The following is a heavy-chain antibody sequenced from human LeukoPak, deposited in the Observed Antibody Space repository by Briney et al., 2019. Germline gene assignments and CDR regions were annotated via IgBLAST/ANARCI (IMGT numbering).Heavy chain of an antibody. CDR2: LTNSGDNT. CDR1: GFTFSNYA. J-gene: IGHJ4*02. CDR3: ARARTERYYDSSGYYLGY. D-gene: IGHD3-22*01. Sequence: GGSLRLSCAASGFTFSNYAMSWVRQAPGKGLEWVSTLTNSGDNTYYADSVKGRFTISRDNSKNTLYLQMNSLRAEDTAVYYCARARTERYYDSSGYYLGYWGQGTLVTVSS. V-gene: IGHV3-23*01.